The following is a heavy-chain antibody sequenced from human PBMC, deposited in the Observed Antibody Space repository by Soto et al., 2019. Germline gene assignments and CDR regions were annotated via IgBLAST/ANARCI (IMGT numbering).Heavy chain of an antibody. Sequence: GGSLRLSCAASGFTLDNYGMSWVRQAPGEGLEWVSAIRGGGSTTFYADSVKGRFTISRDNSKNTLYLQLNSLRAEDTAVYYCMAPRDVYNLEWGQGTLVTVSS. CDR2: IRGGGSTT. D-gene: IGHD1-1*01. V-gene: IGHV3-23*01. CDR3: MAPRDVYNLE. CDR1: GFTLDNYG. J-gene: IGHJ4*02.